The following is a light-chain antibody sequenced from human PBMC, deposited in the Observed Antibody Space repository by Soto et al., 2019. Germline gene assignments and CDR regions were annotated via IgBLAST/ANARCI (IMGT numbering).Light chain of an antibody. CDR3: SSYAGSNNVV. CDR1: SSDVGTYNS. Sequence: QSALTQPRSVSGSPGQSVTISCTGTSSDVGTYNSVSWYQQYPGKAPKLMIYEVSKRPSGVPDRFSGSKSGNTASLSVSGLQAEDEADYYCSSYAGSNNVVFGGGTKLTVL. CDR2: EVS. J-gene: IGLJ2*01. V-gene: IGLV2-8*01.